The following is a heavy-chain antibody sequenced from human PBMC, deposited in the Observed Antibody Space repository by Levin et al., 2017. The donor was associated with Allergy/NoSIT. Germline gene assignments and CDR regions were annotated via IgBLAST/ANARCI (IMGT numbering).Heavy chain of an antibody. Sequence: GESLKISCAPSGFSVSSNYMSWVRQAPGKGLEWVSAIFSGGDTYYADSVKGRFTISRDISKNTLYLQMNSLRAEDTAVYYCAKLTGFMYAFHIWGQGTMVTVSS. J-gene: IGHJ3*02. D-gene: IGHD1-14*01. V-gene: IGHV3-53*01. CDR1: GFSVSSNY. CDR3: AKLTGFMYAFHI. CDR2: IFSGGDT.